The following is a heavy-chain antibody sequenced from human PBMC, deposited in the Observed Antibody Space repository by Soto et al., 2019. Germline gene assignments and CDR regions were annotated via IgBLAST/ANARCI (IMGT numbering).Heavy chain of an antibody. D-gene: IGHD2-8*01. Sequence: EVHLEESGGGVIQPGGSLRLSCEASGVTVTTYHMSWVRQAPGKGLEYVSVIYFDGGTHYADSVKGRFTISVDTSKNTVYLQVNSLRVEDTVVYDCARRNVYAFDYWGQGTLVTVSS. CDR1: GVTVTTYH. CDR2: IYFDGGT. V-gene: IGHV3-53*01. J-gene: IGHJ4*02. CDR3: ARRNVYAFDY.